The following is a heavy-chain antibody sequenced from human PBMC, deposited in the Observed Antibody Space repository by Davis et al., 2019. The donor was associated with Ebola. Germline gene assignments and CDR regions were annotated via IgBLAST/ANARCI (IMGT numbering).Heavy chain of an antibody. D-gene: IGHD7-27*01. J-gene: IGHJ4*02. CDR1: VFTFISSS. V-gene: IGHV3-48*01. CDR2: ISSSSSTI. Sequence: GSLRLSCAASVFTFISSSLYWVRQAPRNGLEWVPYISSSSSTIYYADSVKGRFTISRDNAKNSLYLQMNSLRAEDTAVYYCAKITGAVGYWGQGTLVTVSS. CDR3: AKITGAVGY.